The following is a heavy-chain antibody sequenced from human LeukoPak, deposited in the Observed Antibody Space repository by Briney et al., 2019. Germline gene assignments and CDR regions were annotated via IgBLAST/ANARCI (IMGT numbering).Heavy chain of an antibody. D-gene: IGHD3-10*01. V-gene: IGHV3-23*01. Sequence: GGSLRLSCAASGFTFSSYAMSWVRQAPGKGLEWVSAIGGSGSTTYYAGSVKGRFTISRDNSKNTVLLQMNSLRAEDTAVYYCAPRGYPTVFHYWGQGTLVTVSS. CDR3: APRGYPTVFHY. J-gene: IGHJ4*02. CDR1: GFTFSSYA. CDR2: IGGSGSTT.